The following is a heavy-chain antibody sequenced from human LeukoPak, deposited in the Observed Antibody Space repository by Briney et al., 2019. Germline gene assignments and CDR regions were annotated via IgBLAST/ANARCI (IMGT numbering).Heavy chain of an antibody. V-gene: IGHV3-48*01. Sequence: GGSLRLSCAVSGFTFSSYAMNWVRQAPGKGLEWVSYISSSSRTIHYADSVKGRFTISRDNAKNSLYLQMNSLRAEDAAVYYCAKAPVTSCRGAYCYPFDYWGQGTLVTVPS. CDR3: AKAPVTSCRGAYCYPFDY. CDR1: GFTFSSYA. J-gene: IGHJ4*02. CDR2: ISSSSRTI. D-gene: IGHD2-21*01.